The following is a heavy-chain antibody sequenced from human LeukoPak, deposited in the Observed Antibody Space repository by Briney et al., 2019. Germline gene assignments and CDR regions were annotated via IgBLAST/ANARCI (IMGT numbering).Heavy chain of an antibody. CDR3: AREQYHYDSSGPNSLIDY. CDR1: GGSISSGSYY. CDR2: IYTSGST. D-gene: IGHD3-22*01. J-gene: IGHJ4*02. Sequence: SQTLSLTCTVSGGSISSGSYYWSWIRQPAGKGLEWIGRIYTSGSTNYNPSLKSRVTISVDTSKNQFSLKLSSVTAADTAVYYCAREQYHYDSSGPNSLIDYWGQGTLVTVSS. V-gene: IGHV4-61*02.